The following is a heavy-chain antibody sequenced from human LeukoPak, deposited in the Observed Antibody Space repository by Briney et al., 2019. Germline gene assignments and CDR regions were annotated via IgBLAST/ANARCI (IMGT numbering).Heavy chain of an antibody. CDR2: ISYDGSNK. Sequence: PGRSLRLSCAASGFTFSSYTIHWVRQAPGKGLEWVAVISYDGSNKYYADSVKGRFTISRDSAKNSLYLQMNSLRAEDTAVYYCAELGITMIGGVWGKGTTVTISS. V-gene: IGHV3-30*04. CDR1: GFTFSSYT. J-gene: IGHJ6*04. D-gene: IGHD3-10*02. CDR3: AELGITMIGGV.